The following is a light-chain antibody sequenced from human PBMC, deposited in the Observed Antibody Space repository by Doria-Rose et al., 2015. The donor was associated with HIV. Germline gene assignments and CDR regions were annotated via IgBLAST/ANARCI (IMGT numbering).Light chain of an antibody. CDR3: HQYGTSWT. Sequence: EIVLTQSPGTLSLSPGERATLSCRASQSFSSTYLAWYQQKPGQAPSLLIYDGSTRATGIPDRFSASGSVTDFTLTINRLEPEDFALYYCHQYGTSWTLGQGTKVEI. CDR2: DGS. J-gene: IGKJ1*01. CDR1: QSFSSTY. V-gene: IGKV3-20*01.